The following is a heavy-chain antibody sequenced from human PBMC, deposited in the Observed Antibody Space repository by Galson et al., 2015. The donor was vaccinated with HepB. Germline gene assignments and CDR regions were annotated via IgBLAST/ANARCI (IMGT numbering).Heavy chain of an antibody. D-gene: IGHD3-22*01. Sequence: SLRLSCAASGFTFNYHAMNWARQAPGKGLEWVASISGSGSSTYYADSVKGRFTISRDNSLDTVDLQMDSLRVDEPAVYYCAKDYLPYYDRWGSYSDLYYFDYWGQGTLVTVSS. CDR1: GFTFNYHA. V-gene: IGHV3-23*01. J-gene: IGHJ4*02. CDR2: ISGSGSST. CDR3: AKDYLPYYDRWGSYSDLYYFDY.